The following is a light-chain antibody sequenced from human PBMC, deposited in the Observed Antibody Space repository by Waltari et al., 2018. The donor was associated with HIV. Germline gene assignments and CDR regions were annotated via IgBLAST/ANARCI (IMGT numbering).Light chain of an antibody. CDR1: SSNIGSNY. CDR3: ATWTDSLSGVV. CDR2: RNN. Sequence: QSMLTQSPSASGTPGQRVTISCSGSSSNIGSNYVYWYQQLPGTAPKLLLYRNNQRPSGVPDRFSGSKSGTSASLAISGLRSEDEAHYYCATWTDSLSGVVFGGGTKLRVL. V-gene: IGLV1-47*01. J-gene: IGLJ2*01.